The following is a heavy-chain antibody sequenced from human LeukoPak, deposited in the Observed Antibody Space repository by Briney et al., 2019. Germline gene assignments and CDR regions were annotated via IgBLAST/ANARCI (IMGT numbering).Heavy chain of an antibody. CDR3: ARGSSSWHWVFDY. V-gene: IGHV3-7*01. CDR1: GFAFSTYW. J-gene: IGHJ4*02. Sequence: PGGSLRLSCVASGFAFSTYWMTWVRQAPGKGLEWVAIIKQDGSDQYYVDSVKGRLTIPRDNAKNSLYLQMSSLRAEDTAVYYCARGSSSWHWVFDYWGQGTLVTVSS. D-gene: IGHD6-13*01. CDR2: IKQDGSDQ.